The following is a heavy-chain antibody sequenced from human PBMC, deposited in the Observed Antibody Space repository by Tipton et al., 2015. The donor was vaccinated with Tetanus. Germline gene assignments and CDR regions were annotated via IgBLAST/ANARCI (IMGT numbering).Heavy chain of an antibody. J-gene: IGHJ4*02. CDR1: GGSFSDFY. V-gene: IGHV4-34*01. Sequence: TLSLTCAVSGGSFSDFYWSWIRQSPGKGLEWIGEINPSGGASYNPSLKSRVTISVDTSKNQFSLKLTSVTAADTAVYYCARPVKQWLVPVDSWGQGTLVTVSS. CDR2: INPSGGA. D-gene: IGHD6-19*01. CDR3: ARPVKQWLVPVDS.